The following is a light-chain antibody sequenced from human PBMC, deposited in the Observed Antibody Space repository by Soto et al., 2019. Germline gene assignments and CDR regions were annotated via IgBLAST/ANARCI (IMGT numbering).Light chain of an antibody. V-gene: IGKV3-20*01. J-gene: IGKJ1*01. CDR3: PQYCTSPRT. Sequence: EIVLTQSPGTLSLSPGERATLSCSASPSVRSSYLACYQQKLGQAPRRLIYGLSNRATGIPDRFSGSGSGTDFTLTISRLESDDFAVYYCPQYCTSPRTFGQGTKVEIK. CDR2: GLS. CDR1: PSVRSSY.